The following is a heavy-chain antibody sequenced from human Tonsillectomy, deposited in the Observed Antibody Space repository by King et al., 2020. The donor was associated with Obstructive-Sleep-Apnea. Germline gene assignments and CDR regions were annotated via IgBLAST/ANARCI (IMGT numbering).Heavy chain of an antibody. D-gene: IGHD3-22*01. J-gene: IGHJ5*02. CDR2: ISGDVSST. Sequence: VQLVESGGGLVQPGVSLRLSCAASGFTFSSYWMHWVRQAPGKGMVWVSRISGDVSSTTYADSVKGPLTISTDNAKNTLYLQVNSRRAEDTAVYYCARDYYDTGGYRNWFDPWGQGTLVTVSS. V-gene: IGHV3-74*01. CDR1: GFTFSSYW. CDR3: ARDYYDTGGYRNWFDP.